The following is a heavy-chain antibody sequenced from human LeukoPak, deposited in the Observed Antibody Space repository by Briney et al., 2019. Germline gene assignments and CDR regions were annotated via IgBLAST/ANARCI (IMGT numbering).Heavy chain of an antibody. CDR1: GFTFSSCG. CDR3: AKPKTAYGDYPNSFDY. D-gene: IGHD4-17*01. V-gene: IGHV3-30*18. Sequence: GGSLRLPCAASGFTFSSCGMHWVRQAPGKGLEWVAVISYDGSNKYYADSVKGRFTISRDNSKNTLYLQMNSLRAEDTAVYYCAKPKTAYGDYPNSFDYWGQGTLVTVSS. J-gene: IGHJ4*02. CDR2: ISYDGSNK.